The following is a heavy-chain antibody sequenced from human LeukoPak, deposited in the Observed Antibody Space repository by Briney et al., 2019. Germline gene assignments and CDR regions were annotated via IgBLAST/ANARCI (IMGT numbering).Heavy chain of an antibody. CDR3: ARGGDTAMEGYFDY. D-gene: IGHD5-18*01. CDR1: GFTFSSYS. Sequence: NPGGSLRLSCAASGFTFSSYSMNWVRQAPGKGLEWVSSISSSSSYIYYADSVKGRFTISRDNAKNSLYLQMNSLRAEDTAVYYCARGGDTAMEGYFDYWGQGTLVTVSS. V-gene: IGHV3-21*01. CDR2: ISSSSSYI. J-gene: IGHJ4*02.